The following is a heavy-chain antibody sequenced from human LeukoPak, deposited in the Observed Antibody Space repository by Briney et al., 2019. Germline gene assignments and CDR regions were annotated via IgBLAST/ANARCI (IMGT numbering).Heavy chain of an antibody. CDR2: IGSRSSSI. Sequence: GGSLRLSCAASGFAFSSDSMNWVRQAPGKGLEWVSSIGSRSSSIYYADSVKGRFTISRDNAKNSLYLQMNSLRAEDTAVYYCARESGGNFGDAFDIWGQGTMVTVSS. CDR3: ARESGGNFGDAFDI. D-gene: IGHD4-23*01. V-gene: IGHV3-21*01. J-gene: IGHJ3*02. CDR1: GFAFSSDS.